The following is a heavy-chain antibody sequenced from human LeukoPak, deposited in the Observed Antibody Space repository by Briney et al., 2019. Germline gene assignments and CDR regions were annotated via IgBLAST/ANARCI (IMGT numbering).Heavy chain of an antibody. CDR1: GGSISITSYY. CDR3: ARHSRGRGNWFDP. D-gene: IGHD6-25*01. CDR2: IYYSGST. Sequence: SETLSLTCTVSGGSISITSYYWGWIRQSPGKGLEWIGSIYYSGSTYYNPSLKSRVTISVDTSKNQFSLKMSSVTAADTAAYYCARHSRGRGNWFDPWGQGTLVTVSS. J-gene: IGHJ5*02. V-gene: IGHV4-39*01.